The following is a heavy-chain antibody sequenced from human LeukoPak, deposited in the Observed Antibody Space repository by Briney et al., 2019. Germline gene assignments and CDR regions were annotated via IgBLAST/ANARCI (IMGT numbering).Heavy chain of an antibody. CDR2: ISSSGSYI. V-gene: IGHV3-21*01. Sequence: GGSLRLSCAASGFDFSNFAMHWVRQAPGKGLEWVSSISSSGSYIYYADSVKGRFTISRDNAKNSLYLQMNSLRAEDTAVYYCARGGAMVRGVSPLDYWGQGTLVTVSS. CDR3: ARGGAMVRGVSPLDY. D-gene: IGHD3-10*01. J-gene: IGHJ4*02. CDR1: GFDFSNFA.